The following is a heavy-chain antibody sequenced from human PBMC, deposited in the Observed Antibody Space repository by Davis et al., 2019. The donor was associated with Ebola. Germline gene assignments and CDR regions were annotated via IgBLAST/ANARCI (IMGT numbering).Heavy chain of an antibody. V-gene: IGHV3-23*01. J-gene: IGHJ4*02. D-gene: IGHD1-1*01. CDR1: GFTFSNYA. Sequence: PGGSLRLSCAASGFTFSNYAMSWVRQAPGGGLEWVSGISASGADIKYADSVRGRFSISRADSKNTLYLQMDSLRAEDTAVFYCAEGGTNNFLGANWGQGTLVTVSS. CDR2: ISASGADI. CDR3: AEGGTNNFLGAN.